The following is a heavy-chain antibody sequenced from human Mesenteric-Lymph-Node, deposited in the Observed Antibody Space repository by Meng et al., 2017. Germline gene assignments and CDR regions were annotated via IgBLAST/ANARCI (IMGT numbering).Heavy chain of an antibody. D-gene: IGHD2-15*01. V-gene: IGHV1-69*13. J-gene: IGHJ1*01. CDR3: AREGEVYCSGGSCYSGYFQH. CDR2: IIPIFGTA. Sequence: SVKVSCKAFGGTFSSYAISWVRQAPGQGLEWMGGIIPIFGTANYAQKFQGRVTITADESTSTAYMELSSLRSEDTAVYYCAREGEVYCSGGSCYSGYFQHWGQGTLVTVPQ. CDR1: GGTFSSYA.